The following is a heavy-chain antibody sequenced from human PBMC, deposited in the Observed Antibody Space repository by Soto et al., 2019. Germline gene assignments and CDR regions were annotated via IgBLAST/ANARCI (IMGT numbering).Heavy chain of an antibody. CDR1: GGSISSYY. V-gene: IGHV4-59*01. D-gene: IGHD3-16*01. CDR3: ARATYVSNNPFDY. Sequence: SETLSLTCTVSGGSISSYYWSWIRQPPGKGLEWIGYIYYSGSTNYNLSLKSRVTISVDTSKNQFSLKLSSVTAADTAVYYCARATYVSNNPFDYWGQGTLVTVSS. CDR2: IYYSGST. J-gene: IGHJ4*02.